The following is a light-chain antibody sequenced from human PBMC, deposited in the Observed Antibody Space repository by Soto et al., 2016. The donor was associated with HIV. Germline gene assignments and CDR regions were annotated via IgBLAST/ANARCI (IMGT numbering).Light chain of an antibody. CDR2: KAS. J-gene: IGKJ2*01. CDR3: QQYNSYPYT. V-gene: IGKV1-5*03. Sequence: DIQMTQSPFTLSASVGDRVTITCRASQTISSWLAWYQQKPGKAPKLLIYKASSLESGVPSRFSGSGSETEFTLTISSLQPDDFATYYCQQYNSYPYTFGQGTKLEIK. CDR1: QTISSW.